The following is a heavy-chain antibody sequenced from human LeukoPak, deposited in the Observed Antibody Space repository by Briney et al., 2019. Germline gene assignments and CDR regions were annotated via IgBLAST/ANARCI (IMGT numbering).Heavy chain of an antibody. CDR3: ARGGVNDFWSGYYTGIGDYYYMDV. CDR2: IYSGGST. D-gene: IGHD3-3*01. V-gene: IGHV3-53*01. CDR1: GFTVSSNY. Sequence: GGSLRLSCAASGFTVSSNYMSWVRQAPGKGLEWVPVIYSGGSTYYADSVKGRFTISRDNYKNTLYLQMNSLRAEDTAVYYCARGGVNDFWSGYYTGIGDYYYMDVWGKGTTVTVSS. J-gene: IGHJ6*03.